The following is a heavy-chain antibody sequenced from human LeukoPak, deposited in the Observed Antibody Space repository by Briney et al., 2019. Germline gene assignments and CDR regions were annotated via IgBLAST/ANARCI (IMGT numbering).Heavy chain of an antibody. V-gene: IGHV1-69*13. J-gene: IGHJ4*02. CDR2: IIPIFGTA. Sequence: GASVKVSCKASGGTFSSYAISWVRQAPGQGPEWMGGIIPIFGTANYAQKFQGRVTITADESTSTAYMELSSLRSEDTAVYYCAKDGGGSYSFDYWGQGTLVTVSS. CDR1: GGTFSSYA. CDR3: AKDGGGSYSFDY. D-gene: IGHD1-26*01.